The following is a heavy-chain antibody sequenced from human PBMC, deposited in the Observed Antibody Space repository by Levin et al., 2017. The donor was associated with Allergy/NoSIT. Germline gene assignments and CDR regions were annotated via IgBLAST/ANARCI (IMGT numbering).Heavy chain of an antibody. J-gene: IGHJ6*02. CDR2: IYPGDSDT. Sequence: GGSLRLSCKGSGYSFTSYWIGWVRQMPGKGLEWMGIIYPGDSDTRYSPSFQGQVTISADKSISTAYLQWSSLKASDTAMYYCARHRAYRYQLVTGMDVWGQGTTVTVSS. V-gene: IGHV5-51*01. CDR3: ARHRAYRYQLVTGMDV. CDR1: GYSFTSYW. D-gene: IGHD3-16*02.